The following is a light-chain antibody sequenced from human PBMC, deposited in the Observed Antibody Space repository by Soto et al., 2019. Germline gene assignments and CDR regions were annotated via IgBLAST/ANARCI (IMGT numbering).Light chain of an antibody. CDR3: QQYNTSPRT. CDR2: GAS. J-gene: IGKJ1*01. V-gene: IGKV3-15*01. CDR1: QSVSSN. Sequence: EIVLTQSPATLSVSPGERATLSCRASQSVSSNLAWYQQKPGQAPRLLIFGASTRATGIPARFSGSGSGTKFTLTISRLEPEDFAVYYCQQYNTSPRTFGQGTKVDIK.